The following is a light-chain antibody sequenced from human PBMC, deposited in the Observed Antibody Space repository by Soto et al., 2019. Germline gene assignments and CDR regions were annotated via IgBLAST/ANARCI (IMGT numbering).Light chain of an antibody. CDR1: SSDVGGYNY. Sequence: QSVLTQPASVSGSPGQSITISCTGTSSDVGGYNYVSWYQQHPGQAPKLMIYEVSNRPSGVSNRFSGSKSANTASLTISGLQTEDEADYYCTSYTTTSPPLFGGGTKVTVL. CDR2: EVS. V-gene: IGLV2-14*01. CDR3: TSYTTTSPPL. J-gene: IGLJ2*01.